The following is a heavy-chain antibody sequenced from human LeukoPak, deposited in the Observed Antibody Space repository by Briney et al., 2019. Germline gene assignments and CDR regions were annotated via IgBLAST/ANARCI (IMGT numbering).Heavy chain of an antibody. D-gene: IGHD6-19*01. J-gene: IGHJ4*02. CDR1: GFTFTDHY. CDR3: ARGNIAVAGFDY. Sequence: GGSLRLSCAASGFTFTDHYMDWVRQAPGKGLEWVGRIRNRANSYTTEYAASVKGRFTISRDDSQNSVYLHMNSLKSEDAAVYYCARGNIAVAGFDYWGQGTLVTVSS. CDR2: IRNRANSYTT. V-gene: IGHV3-72*01.